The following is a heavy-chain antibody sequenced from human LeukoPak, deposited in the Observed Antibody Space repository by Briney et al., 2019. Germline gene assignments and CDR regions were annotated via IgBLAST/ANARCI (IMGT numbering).Heavy chain of an antibody. D-gene: IGHD6-19*01. CDR1: GFTFSNYW. J-gene: IGHJ5*02. V-gene: IGHV3-23*01. CDR3: AKGTAVAGTFDP. Sequence: GGSLRLSCETSGFTFSNYWMGWVRQAPGKGLEWVSAISGSGGSTYYADSVKGRFTISRDNSKNTLYLQMNSLRAEDTAVYYCAKGTAVAGTFDPWGQGTLVTVSS. CDR2: ISGSGGST.